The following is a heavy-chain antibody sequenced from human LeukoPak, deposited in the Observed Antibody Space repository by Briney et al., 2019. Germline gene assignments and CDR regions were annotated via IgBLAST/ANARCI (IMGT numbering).Heavy chain of an antibody. CDR3: ARNQQLGGHSYYYYGMDV. D-gene: IGHD3-16*01. Sequence: GGSLRLSCAASGFTLSSYAMHWVRQAPGKGLEWVSGISGGGVTTYYADSVKGRFTISRDNSKNTLYLQMNSLRADDTAIYYCARNQQLGGHSYYYYGMDVWGQGTTVTVSS. CDR1: GFTLSSYA. J-gene: IGHJ6*02. CDR2: ISGGGVTT. V-gene: IGHV3-23*01.